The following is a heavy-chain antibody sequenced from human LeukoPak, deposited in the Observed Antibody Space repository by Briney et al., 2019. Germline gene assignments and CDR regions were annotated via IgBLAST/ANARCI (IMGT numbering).Heavy chain of an antibody. CDR1: GGSFSGYY. CDR3: ARAERITMIVVVGDYFDY. Sequence: PSETLSLTCAVYGGSFSGYYWSWIRQPPGKGLEWIGEINHSGSTNYNPSLKSRVTISVDTSKNQFSLKLSSVTAADTAVYYCARAERITMIVVVGDYFDYWGQGTPVTVSS. CDR2: INHSGST. V-gene: IGHV4-34*01. J-gene: IGHJ4*02. D-gene: IGHD3-22*01.